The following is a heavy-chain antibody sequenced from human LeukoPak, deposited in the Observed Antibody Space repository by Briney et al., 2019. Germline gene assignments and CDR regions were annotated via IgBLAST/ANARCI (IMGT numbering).Heavy chain of an antibody. CDR3: ARSGFGATNIYSYFDY. D-gene: IGHD1-26*01. CDR1: GGSFSGYY. Sequence: SETLSLTCAVYGGSFSGYYWSWIRQPPGKGLEWIGEINHSGSTNYNPSLKSRVTISVDTSKNQFSLKLSSVAAADTAVYYCARSGFGATNIYSYFDYWGQGTLVTVSS. V-gene: IGHV4-34*01. CDR2: INHSGST. J-gene: IGHJ4*02.